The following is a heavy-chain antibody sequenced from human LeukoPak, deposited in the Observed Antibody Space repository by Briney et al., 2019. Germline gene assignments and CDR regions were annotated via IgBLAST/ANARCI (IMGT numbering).Heavy chain of an antibody. Sequence: SGGSLRLSCAASGFAFGTYWMTWVRHAPGKGLEWVANIKIDGTEKRYADSVKGRFTISRDNAKNSLYLQMSSLRAEDTAVYYCARRVVGGTDYFDYWGQGTLVTVSS. CDR3: ARRVVGGTDYFDY. CDR1: GFAFGTYW. CDR2: IKIDGTEK. V-gene: IGHV3-7*01. D-gene: IGHD1-26*01. J-gene: IGHJ4*02.